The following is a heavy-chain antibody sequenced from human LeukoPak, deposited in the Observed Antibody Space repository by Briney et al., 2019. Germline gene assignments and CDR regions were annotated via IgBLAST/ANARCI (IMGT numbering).Heavy chain of an antibody. V-gene: IGHV3-9*01. CDR1: GFTFDDSA. J-gene: IGHJ1*01. CDR3: AKAPPYYSDSSGYFQH. D-gene: IGHD3-22*01. Sequence: GGSLRLSCAASGFTFDDSAMHWVRQVPGKGLEWASGISWDSGIIDYADSVKGRFTISRDNAKNSLYLQMNNLRPDDTAFYYCAKAPPYYSDSSGYFQHWGQGTLVTVSS. CDR2: ISWDSGII.